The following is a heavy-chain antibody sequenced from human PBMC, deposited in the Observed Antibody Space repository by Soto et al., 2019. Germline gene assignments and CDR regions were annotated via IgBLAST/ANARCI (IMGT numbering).Heavy chain of an antibody. Sequence: QVQLVQSGAEVKKPGSSVRVSCEASGGTFSSYAISWVRQAPGQGLEWVGGIIPISGTANYAQKFQGGVTITADKSTGTVRMELASLRSDDTAVYYCARDLEAGPAFYGYFDLWGRGTLVTVSS. CDR1: GGTFSSYA. J-gene: IGHJ2*01. V-gene: IGHV1-69*06. CDR2: IIPISGTA. CDR3: ARDLEAGPAFYGYFDL. D-gene: IGHD2-15*01.